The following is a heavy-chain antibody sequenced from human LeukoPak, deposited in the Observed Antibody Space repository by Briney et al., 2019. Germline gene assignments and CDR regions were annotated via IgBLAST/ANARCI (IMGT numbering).Heavy chain of an antibody. CDR2: IKQDGSEK. V-gene: IGHV3-7*01. CDR3: ARDSSGWTYYFDY. Sequence: GGSLRLSCAASGFTFSSYWMSWVRQAPGKGLEWVANIKQDGSEKYYVDSVKGRFTISRDNAKNSLYLQLNSLRAEDTAVYYCARDSSGWTYYFDYWGQGTLVTVSS. J-gene: IGHJ4*02. D-gene: IGHD6-19*01. CDR1: GFTFSSYW.